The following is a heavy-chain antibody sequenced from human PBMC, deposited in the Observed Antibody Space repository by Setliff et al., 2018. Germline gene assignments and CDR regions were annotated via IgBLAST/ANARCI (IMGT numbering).Heavy chain of an antibody. J-gene: IGHJ4*02. D-gene: IGHD3-22*01. Sequence: KASETLSLTCTVSGGSISSGDYYWSWIRQPPGKGLEWIGYIYSSGSTYYNPSLKSRVTISVDTSKNQFSLKLTSVTAADTAVYYCASGHYYIEGSGYAPIDYWGQGTLVTVSS. CDR3: ASGHYYIEGSGYAPIDY. CDR2: IYSSGST. V-gene: IGHV4-30-4*08. CDR1: GGSISSGDYY.